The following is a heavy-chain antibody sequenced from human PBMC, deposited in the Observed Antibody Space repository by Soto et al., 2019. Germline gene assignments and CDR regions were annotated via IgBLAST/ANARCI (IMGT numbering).Heavy chain of an antibody. V-gene: IGHV3-64*02. Sequence: GGSLRLSCAASGFTFSSYAMHWVRQAPGKGLEYVSAISSNGGSTYYADSVKGRFTISRDNSKNTLYLQMGSLRAEDMAVYYCARAGRITIFGVEWNWFDPWGQGTLVTVSS. J-gene: IGHJ5*02. CDR3: ARAGRITIFGVEWNWFDP. CDR1: GFTFSSYA. D-gene: IGHD3-3*01. CDR2: ISSNGGST.